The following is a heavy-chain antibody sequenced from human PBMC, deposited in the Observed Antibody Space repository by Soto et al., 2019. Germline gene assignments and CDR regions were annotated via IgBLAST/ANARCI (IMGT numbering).Heavy chain of an antibody. J-gene: IGHJ3*02. Sequence: QVQLVQSGAEVKKPGASVKVSCKASGYTFTSYDINWVRQATGQGLEWMGWMNPNSGNTGYAQKFQGRVNMTRNTSISTAYMELSSLRSGDTAVYYCAGNIAAAGNDAFDIWGQGTMVTVSS. CDR3: AGNIAAAGNDAFDI. CDR1: GYTFTSYD. D-gene: IGHD6-13*01. V-gene: IGHV1-8*01. CDR2: MNPNSGNT.